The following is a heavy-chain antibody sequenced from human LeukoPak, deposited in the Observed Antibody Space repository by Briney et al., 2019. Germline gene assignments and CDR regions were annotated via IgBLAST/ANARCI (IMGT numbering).Heavy chain of an antibody. Sequence: QPSETLSLTCAVYGGSFSGFYWSWVRQPPGKGLEWIGEINHSESTHYNPSFKSRVTILVDTSRNQFSLKLTSVTAADTAVYYCARGPYSGSHFAWFDPWGQGTLVTVSS. J-gene: IGHJ5*02. CDR1: GGSFSGFY. CDR2: INHSEST. D-gene: IGHD3-10*01. V-gene: IGHV4-34*01. CDR3: ARGPYSGSHFAWFDP.